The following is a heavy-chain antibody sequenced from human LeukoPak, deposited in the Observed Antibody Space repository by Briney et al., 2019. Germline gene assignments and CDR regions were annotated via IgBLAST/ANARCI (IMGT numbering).Heavy chain of an antibody. V-gene: IGHV1-69*04. J-gene: IGHJ1*01. Sequence: SVKVSCKASGGTFSSYAISWVRQPPGQGLEWMGRIIPIFGIANYAHTFQGRVTITADKSTSTAYMELSSLRSEDTAVYYCARSAGDYESAEYFQHWGQGTLVTVSS. D-gene: IGHD4-17*01. CDR2: IIPIFGIA. CDR1: GGTFSSYA. CDR3: ARSAGDYESAEYFQH.